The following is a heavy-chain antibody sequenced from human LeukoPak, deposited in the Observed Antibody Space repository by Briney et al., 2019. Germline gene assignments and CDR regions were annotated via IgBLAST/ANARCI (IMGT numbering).Heavy chain of an antibody. V-gene: IGHV1-69*13. D-gene: IGHD3-10*01. Sequence: ASVKVSCKASGDTFSSYGITWVRQAPGQGLEWVGVIIPIFGTPNYAQKFQGRVTITADESTRTAYMELSRLTSEDTAIYYCTSRGDYWGQGTLVTVSS. CDR1: GDTFSSYG. J-gene: IGHJ4*02. CDR2: IIPIFGTP. CDR3: TSRGDY.